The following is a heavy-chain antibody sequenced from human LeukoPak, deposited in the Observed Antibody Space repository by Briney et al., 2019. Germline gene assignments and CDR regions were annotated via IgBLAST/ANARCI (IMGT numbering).Heavy chain of an antibody. CDR1: GFILGDYW. D-gene: IGHD3/OR15-3a*01. V-gene: IGHV3-7*01. CDR2: IKFDGSEI. J-gene: IGHJ4*02. Sequence: GGSLRLSCAASGFILGDYWLTWVRQAPGRGLECVGNIKFDGSEIYYRDSVRGRFTISRDNAKNSLYLQMNSLRVEDTGVYYCTRDLKHDCWGWGQGTVVTVS. CDR3: TRDLKHDCWG.